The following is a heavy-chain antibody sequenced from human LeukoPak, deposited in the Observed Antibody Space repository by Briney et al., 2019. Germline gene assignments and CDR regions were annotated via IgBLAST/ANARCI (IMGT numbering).Heavy chain of an antibody. J-gene: IGHJ6*02. CDR2: NNHSGST. Sequence: PSETLSLTCAVYGGSFSGYYWSWIRQPPGKGLEWIGENNHSGSTNYNPSLKSRVTISVDTSKNQFSLKLSSVTAADTAVYYCARDGDIVVVPLGGMDVWGQGTTVTVSS. V-gene: IGHV4-34*01. CDR1: GGSFSGYY. CDR3: ARDGDIVVVPLGGMDV. D-gene: IGHD2-15*01.